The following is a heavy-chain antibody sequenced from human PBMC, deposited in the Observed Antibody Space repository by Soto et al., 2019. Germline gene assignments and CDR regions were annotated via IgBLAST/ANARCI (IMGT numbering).Heavy chain of an antibody. CDR2: IIPIFGTA. J-gene: IGHJ3*02. CDR1: GGTFSSYA. CDR3: ARRPQVDSFDI. Sequence: QVQLVQSGAEVKKPGSSVKVSCKASGGTFSSYAISWVRQAPGQGLEWMGGIIPIFGTANYAQKFQGRVTITADKSTSTACMEMSSLRAEYSAVSYCARRPQVDSFDIWGQGTLVTVSS. V-gene: IGHV1-69*06.